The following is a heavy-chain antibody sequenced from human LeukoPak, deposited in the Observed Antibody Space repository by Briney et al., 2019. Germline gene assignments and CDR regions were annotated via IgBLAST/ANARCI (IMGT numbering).Heavy chain of an antibody. Sequence: GGSLRLSCAASGLAFSAYKMHWVRQAPRKGLVWVSRISTDGYTTDYADFVQGRFTASRDNTKNTWSLQMNSLRAEGTSVYYCARGRVSDYWGQGTLVTVSS. J-gene: IGHJ4*02. CDR3: ARGRVSDY. CDR2: ISTDGYTT. V-gene: IGHV3-74*01. CDR1: GLAFSAYK.